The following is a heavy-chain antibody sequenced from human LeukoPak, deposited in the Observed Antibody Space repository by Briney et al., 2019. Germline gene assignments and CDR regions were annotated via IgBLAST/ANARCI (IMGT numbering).Heavy chain of an antibody. J-gene: IGHJ4*02. CDR3: ARGRSYFSYFEY. D-gene: IGHD1-26*01. CDR2: INSDGSNT. CDR1: GFTFSSYW. V-gene: IGHV3-74*01. Sequence: GGSLRLSCAASGFTFSSYWMHWVRQAPGKGLVWVSRINSDGSNTTYADSVKGRFTISRDNAKNTLYLQMNSLRAENTAVYYCARGRSYFSYFEYWGQGTLVTVSS.